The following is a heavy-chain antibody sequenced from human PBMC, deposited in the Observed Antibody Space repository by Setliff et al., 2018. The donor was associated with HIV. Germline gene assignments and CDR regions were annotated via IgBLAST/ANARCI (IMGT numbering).Heavy chain of an antibody. Sequence: SETLSLTCTVSGGSIRSYYWSWIRQSPGKGLDWIGYVFYNGATAYNPSLKSRLTISVYTSKSQFSLKLTSVTAADTAVYYCARQMTIPGVAVTPVDYWGQGALVTAPQ. CDR1: GGSIRSYY. J-gene: IGHJ4*02. CDR2: VFYNGAT. CDR3: ARQMTIPGVAVTPVDY. D-gene: IGHD3-3*01. V-gene: IGHV4-59*08.